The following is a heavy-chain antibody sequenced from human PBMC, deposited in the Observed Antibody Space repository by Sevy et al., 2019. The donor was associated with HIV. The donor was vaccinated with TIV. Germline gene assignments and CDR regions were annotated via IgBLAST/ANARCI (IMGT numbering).Heavy chain of an antibody. D-gene: IGHD7-27*01. V-gene: IGHV1-2*02. CDR1: GYTFTGYY. CDR3: ARGRLTAENDAFDI. J-gene: IGHJ3*02. Sequence: ASVKVSCKASGYTFTGYYMHWVRQAPGQGLEWMGWINPNSGGTNYAQKFKGRVTMTRDTSISTAYMELSRLRSDDTAVYYCARGRLTAENDAFDIWGQGTMVTVSS. CDR2: INPNSGGT.